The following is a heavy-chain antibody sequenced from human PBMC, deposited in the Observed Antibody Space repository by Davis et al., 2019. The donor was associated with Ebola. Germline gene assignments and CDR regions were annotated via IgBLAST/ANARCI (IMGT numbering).Heavy chain of an antibody. CDR2: IIPILGIA. V-gene: IGHV1-69*04. CDR3: AVEMATINDY. CDR1: GYTFTSYG. D-gene: IGHD5-24*01. Sequence: SVQVSCKASGYTFTSYGISWVRQAPGQGLEWMGRIIPILGIATYAQKFQGRVTITADKSTSTAYMELSSLRSEDTAVYYCAVEMATINDYWGQGTLVTVSS. J-gene: IGHJ4*02.